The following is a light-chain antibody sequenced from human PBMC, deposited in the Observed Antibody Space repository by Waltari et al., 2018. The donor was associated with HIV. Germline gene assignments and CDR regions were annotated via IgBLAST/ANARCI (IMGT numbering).Light chain of an antibody. Sequence: QSALTQPASVSGSPGQSITISCTGTSSDVGHSNSVSWYQQHPGKDPRLMIYDVSNRASGVSNRFSGSKSGDTASLTISGLQPEDDADYYCASYTTSSTRVFGTGTEVTVV. V-gene: IGLV2-14*03. CDR3: ASYTTSSTRV. J-gene: IGLJ1*01. CDR1: SSDVGHSNS. CDR2: DVS.